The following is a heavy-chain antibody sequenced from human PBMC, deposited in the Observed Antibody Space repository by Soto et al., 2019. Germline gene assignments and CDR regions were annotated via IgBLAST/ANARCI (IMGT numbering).Heavy chain of an antibody. V-gene: IGHV3-53*04. CDR1: GFTVSSNY. Sequence: EVQLVESGGGLVQPGESLRLSCAASGFTVSSNYMSWVRQAPGKGLEWVSVIYSGGSTYYADSVKGRFTISRHNSKNTLYLQMNSLRAEDTAVYYCAREVGHGWFDPWGQGTLVTVSS. CDR2: IYSGGST. J-gene: IGHJ5*02. CDR3: AREVGHGWFDP.